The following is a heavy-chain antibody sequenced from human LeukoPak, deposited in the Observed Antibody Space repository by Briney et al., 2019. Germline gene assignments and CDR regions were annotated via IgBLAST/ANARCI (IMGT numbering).Heavy chain of an antibody. D-gene: IGHD6-19*01. J-gene: IGHJ3*02. CDR2: INPSGGST. CDR3: ALSGWYILDAFDI. V-gene: IGHV1-46*01. CDR1: GYTFTGYY. Sequence: GASVKVSCKASGYTFTGYYMHWVRQAPGQGLEWMGIINPSGGSTSYAQKFQGRVTMTRDMSTSTVYMELSSLRSEDTAVYYCALSGWYILDAFDIWGQGTMVTVSS.